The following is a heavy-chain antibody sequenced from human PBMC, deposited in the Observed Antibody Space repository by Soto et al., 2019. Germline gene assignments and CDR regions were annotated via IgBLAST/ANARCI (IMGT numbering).Heavy chain of an antibody. CDR2: ISGSGGST. J-gene: IGHJ4*02. D-gene: IGHD3-22*01. Sequence: LRLSCAASGFTFSSYAMSWVRQAPGKGLEWVSAISGSGGSTYYADSVKGRFTISRDNSKNTLYLQMNSLRAEDTAVYYCAKGGSNYYDSSGYYLFDYWGQGPLVTVSS. V-gene: IGHV3-23*01. CDR3: AKGGSNYYDSSGYYLFDY. CDR1: GFTFSSYA.